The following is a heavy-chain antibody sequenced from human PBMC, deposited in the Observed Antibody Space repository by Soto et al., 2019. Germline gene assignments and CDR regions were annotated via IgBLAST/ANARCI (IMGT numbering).Heavy chain of an antibody. Sequence: QVQLQESGPGLVLPSETLSLTCTVSGGSMNSYYWTWVRQPPGKGLEWIGYVYDSGTSKYNASLESRITMSLDKSRNQFSLSLIYVTAADTAVYFCARYSPPKKSFDSNPGWLDPWGQGTLVAVSS. CDR1: GGSMNSYY. J-gene: IGHJ5*02. D-gene: IGHD2-21*01. CDR2: VYDSGTS. CDR3: ARYSPPKKSFDSNPGWLDP. V-gene: IGHV4-59*01.